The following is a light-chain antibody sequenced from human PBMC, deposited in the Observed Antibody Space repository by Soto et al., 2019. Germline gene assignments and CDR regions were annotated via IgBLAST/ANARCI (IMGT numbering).Light chain of an antibody. CDR2: EVT. CDR1: SSDVATYNL. Sequence: QSALTQPASVSGSPGQSITISCTGTSSDVATYNLVSWYQQRPGTAPQLIIYEVTKRPSGVSTRFSGAQSGNTASLTISGLQAYDEAYYYCCSRVFGGGTKLTVL. CDR3: CSRV. J-gene: IGLJ3*02. V-gene: IGLV2-23*02.